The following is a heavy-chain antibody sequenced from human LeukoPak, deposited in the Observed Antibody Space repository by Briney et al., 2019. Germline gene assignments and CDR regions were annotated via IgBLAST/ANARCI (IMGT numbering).Heavy chain of an antibody. J-gene: IGHJ6*04. D-gene: IGHD3-10*01. Sequence: GGSLRLSCVAYGFTFSDYYMSWIRQAPGRGLGWVSYISSSSSYTNFADSVKGRFTISRDNAKNSLYLQMNSLRAEDTAVYYCARDGYGSGSGYYGMDVWGKGTTVTVSS. V-gene: IGHV3-11*06. CDR3: ARDGYGSGSGYYGMDV. CDR1: GFTFSDYY. CDR2: ISSSSSYT.